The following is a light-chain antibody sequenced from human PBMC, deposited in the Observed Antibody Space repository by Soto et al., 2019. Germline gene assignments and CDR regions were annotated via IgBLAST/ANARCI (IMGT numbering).Light chain of an antibody. CDR3: KHLNSYPLT. CDR1: QAINTY. CDR2: DAS. J-gene: IGKJ4*02. V-gene: IGKV1-9*01. Sequence: DMQLTHSPSSLFASVCDRINLTCRASQAINTYLAWYQQKPGKAPKILIYDASTLKSGVPSRFSGSGSGTEFSLTISNLQPEEFATYYCKHLNSYPLTVGGGTKVDI.